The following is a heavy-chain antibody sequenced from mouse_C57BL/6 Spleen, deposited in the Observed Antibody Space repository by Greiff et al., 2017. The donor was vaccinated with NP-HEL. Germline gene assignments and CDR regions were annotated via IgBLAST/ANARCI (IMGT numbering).Heavy chain of an antibody. CDR1: GYTFTDYE. J-gene: IGHJ2*01. CDR3: SRRYYSNFFDY. V-gene: IGHV1-15*01. CDR2: IDPETGGT. Sequence: QDQLQQSGAELVRPGASVTLSCKASGYTFTDYEMHWVKQTPVHGLEWIGAIDPETGGTAYNQKFKGKAILTADKSSSTAYMELRSLTSEDSAVYYCSRRYYSNFFDYWGQGTTLTVSS. D-gene: IGHD2-5*01.